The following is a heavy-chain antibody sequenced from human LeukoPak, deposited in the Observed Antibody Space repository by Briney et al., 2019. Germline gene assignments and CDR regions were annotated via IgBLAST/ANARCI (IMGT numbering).Heavy chain of an antibody. CDR1: GDSFSRSSYY. Sequence: SETLSLTCTVSGDSFSRSSYYWGWIPQPPGKGLEWIGSIYYSGSTYYNPSLKSRVTISVDTSKNQFSLKLSSVTAADTAVYYCARVSYSNYFDYWGQGTLLTVSS. CDR2: IYYSGST. CDR3: ARVSYSNYFDY. J-gene: IGHJ4*02. D-gene: IGHD3-10*01. V-gene: IGHV4-39*07.